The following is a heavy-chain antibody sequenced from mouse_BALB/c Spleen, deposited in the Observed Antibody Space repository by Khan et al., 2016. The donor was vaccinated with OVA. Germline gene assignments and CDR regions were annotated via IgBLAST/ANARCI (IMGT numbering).Heavy chain of an antibody. CDR1: GYGFTNYL. D-gene: IGHD3-2*01. J-gene: IGHJ3*01. V-gene: IGHV1-54*01. CDR3: ARGTSRTTGWFPY. Sequence: QVQLQQSGAELVRPGTSVKVSCKASGYGFTNYLIQWVKQRPGQGLEWIGLINPGSGGANCNEKFKVKATLTADKSSNTAYMQLSSLTSDDSAVYFCARGTSRTTGWFPYWGQGTLVTVSA. CDR2: INPGSGGA.